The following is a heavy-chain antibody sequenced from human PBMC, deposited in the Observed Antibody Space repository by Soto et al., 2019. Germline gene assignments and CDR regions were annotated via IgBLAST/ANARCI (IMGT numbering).Heavy chain of an antibody. CDR1: GGTFSSYA. J-gene: IGHJ5*02. CDR2: IIPIFGTA. CDR3: ARDRPGSGWYDNWFDP. V-gene: IGHV1-69*01. D-gene: IGHD6-19*01. Sequence: QVQLVQSGAEVKKPGSSVKVSCKASGGTFSSYAISWVRQAPGQGLEWMGGIIPIFGTANYAQKFQSRVTITADESTSTAYMELRSLRTEDTAVYYCARDRPGSGWYDNWFDPWGQGTLVTVSS.